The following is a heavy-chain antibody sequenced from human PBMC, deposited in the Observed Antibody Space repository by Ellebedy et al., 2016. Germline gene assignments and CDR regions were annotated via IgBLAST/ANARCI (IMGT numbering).Heavy chain of an antibody. CDR3: ASFPCSSTSCYLDY. CDR1: GYTFTGYY. Sequence: ASVKVSCXASGYTFTGYYMHWVRQAPGQGLEWMGWINPNSGGTNYAQKFQGRVTMTRDTSISTAYMELRSLRSDDTAVYYCASFPCSSTSCYLDYWGQGTLVTVSS. V-gene: IGHV1-2*02. J-gene: IGHJ4*02. D-gene: IGHD2-2*01. CDR2: INPNSGGT.